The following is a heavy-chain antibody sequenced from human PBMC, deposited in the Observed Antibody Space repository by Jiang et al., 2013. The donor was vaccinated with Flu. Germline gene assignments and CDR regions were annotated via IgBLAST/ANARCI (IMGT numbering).Heavy chain of an antibody. V-gene: IGHV3-30*18. Sequence: QLVESGGGVVQPGRSLRLSCAASGFTFSNYGIHWVRQAPGKGLEWVAVMSYDGSTEFYADSVKGRFTISRDNSKNTLYLQMNSLRPDDTAVYYCAKDTNKFGELFDYWGQGTLVTVSS. D-gene: IGHD3-10*01. CDR2: MSYDGSTE. J-gene: IGHJ4*02. CDR1: GFTFSNYG. CDR3: AKDTNKFGELFDY.